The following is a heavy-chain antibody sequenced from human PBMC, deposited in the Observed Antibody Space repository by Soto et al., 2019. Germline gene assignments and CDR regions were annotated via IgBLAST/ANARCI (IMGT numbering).Heavy chain of an antibody. V-gene: IGHV1-18*01. Sequence: QVQLVQSGDEVKKPGASVKVSCKASGYIFVNYGIAWVRQAPGQGLEWMGWISPYTGNTHSATKVQGRLTMTTDTCTSTAYMELGSLTSDDTAVYYCVMVDNYVTPTPQDVWGQGTTVTVSS. CDR2: ISPYTGNT. J-gene: IGHJ6*02. CDR3: VMVDNYVTPTPQDV. CDR1: GYIFVNYG. D-gene: IGHD3-16*01.